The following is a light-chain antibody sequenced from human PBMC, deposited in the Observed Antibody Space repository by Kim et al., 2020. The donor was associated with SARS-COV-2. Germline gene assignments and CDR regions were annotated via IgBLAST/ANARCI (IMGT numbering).Light chain of an antibody. CDR2: DVT. V-gene: IGLV2-14*03. Sequence: QSALTQPASVSGSPGQSITISCTGTSSDIGDYNYVSWYQQLPGKAPKVIIYDVTKRPSGVSNRFSGSKSGNTASLTISGLQAEDEADYFCSSYRASGIVVVFGGWTQLTVL. CDR3: SSYRASGIVVV. J-gene: IGLJ2*01. CDR1: SSDIGDYNY.